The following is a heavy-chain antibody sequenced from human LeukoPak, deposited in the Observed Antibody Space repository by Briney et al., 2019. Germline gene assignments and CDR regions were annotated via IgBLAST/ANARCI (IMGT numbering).Heavy chain of an antibody. J-gene: IGHJ6*02. Sequence: SETLSLTCTVSGGSISSYYWSWIRQPLGKGLEWIGYIYYSGSTNYNPSLKSRVTISVDTSKNQFSLKLSSVTAADTAVYYCARQYYYYGMDVWGQGTTVTVSS. CDR1: GGSISSYY. V-gene: IGHV4-59*08. CDR3: ARQYYYYGMDV. CDR2: IYYSGST.